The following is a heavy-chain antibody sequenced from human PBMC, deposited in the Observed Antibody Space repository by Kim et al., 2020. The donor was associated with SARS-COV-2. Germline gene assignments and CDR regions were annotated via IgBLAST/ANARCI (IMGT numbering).Heavy chain of an antibody. CDR3: AGGGGYGLDV. Sequence: PPLKSRVTISVDRSENQFSLKLSSVTAAETAVYYCAGGGGYGLDVWGQGTTVSVSS. V-gene: IGHV4-30-2*01. D-gene: IGHD3-16*01. J-gene: IGHJ6*02.